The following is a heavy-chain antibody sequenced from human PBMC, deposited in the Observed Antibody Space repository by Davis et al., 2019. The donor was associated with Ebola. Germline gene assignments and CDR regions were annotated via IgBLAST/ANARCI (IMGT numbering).Heavy chain of an antibody. Sequence: ASVKVSCKASGYTFTSYDINWVRQATGQGLEWMGIINPSGGSTSYAQKFQGRVTMTRDTSTSTVYMELSSLRSEDTAVYYCARCRERITIFGSARLYGMDVWGQGTTVTVSS. D-gene: IGHD3-3*01. CDR2: INPSGGST. J-gene: IGHJ6*02. CDR3: ARCRERITIFGSARLYGMDV. CDR1: GYTFTSYD. V-gene: IGHV1-46*01.